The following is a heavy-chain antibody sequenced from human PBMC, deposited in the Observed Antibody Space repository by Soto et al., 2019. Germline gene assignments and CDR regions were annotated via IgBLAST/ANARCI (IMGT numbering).Heavy chain of an antibody. CDR1: GYTFTDYY. V-gene: IGHV1-2*04. J-gene: IGHJ6*02. Sequence: ASVKVSCKASGYTFTDYYMHWVRQAPGQGLEWMGWINPNSGGTNYAQKFQGWVTMTRDTSISTAYMELSRLRSDDTAVYYCARDEVPGYYYYGMDVWGQGTTVTVSS. CDR2: INPNSGGT. CDR3: ARDEVPGYYYYGMDV.